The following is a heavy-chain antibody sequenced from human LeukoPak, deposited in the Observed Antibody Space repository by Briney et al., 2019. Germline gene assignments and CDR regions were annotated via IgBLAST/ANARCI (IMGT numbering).Heavy chain of an antibody. CDR3: ARAGVRSMVRGLRDAFDI. Sequence: ASVKVSCKASGYTFTSYYIHWVRQAPGQGLEWMGIINPSGGSTNYAQKFQGRVTMTRDTSTSTVYMELSSLGSEDTAVYYCARAGVRSMVRGLRDAFDIWGQGTMVTVSS. CDR1: GYTFTSYY. J-gene: IGHJ3*02. CDR2: INPSGGST. V-gene: IGHV1-46*01. D-gene: IGHD3-10*01.